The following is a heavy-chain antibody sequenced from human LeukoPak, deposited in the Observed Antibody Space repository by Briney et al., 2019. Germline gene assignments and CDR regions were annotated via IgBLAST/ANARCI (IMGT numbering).Heavy chain of an antibody. CDR1: GFTFSSNW. CDR2: IKQDGSEK. CDR3: RAGAY. Sequence: GGSLRLSCAASGFTFSSNWMSWVRQAPGKGLEWVANIKQDGSEKYYVDSVKGRFTISRDDAKNSLYLQMNRLRAEDTALYHCRAGAYWGQGTLVTVSS. V-gene: IGHV3-7*03. J-gene: IGHJ4*02.